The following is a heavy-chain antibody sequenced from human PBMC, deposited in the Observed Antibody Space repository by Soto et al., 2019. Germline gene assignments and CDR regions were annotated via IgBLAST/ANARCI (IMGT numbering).Heavy chain of an antibody. CDR2: INPNSGGT. J-gene: IGHJ3*02. D-gene: IGHD6-13*01. Sequence: GASVKVSCKASGYTFTGYYMHWVRQAPGQGLEWMGWINPNSGGTNYARKFQGWVTMTRDTSISTAYMELSRLRSDDTAVYYCARDRSGIAAAGKRDAFDIWGQGTMVTVSS. CDR3: ARDRSGIAAAGKRDAFDI. V-gene: IGHV1-2*04. CDR1: GYTFTGYY.